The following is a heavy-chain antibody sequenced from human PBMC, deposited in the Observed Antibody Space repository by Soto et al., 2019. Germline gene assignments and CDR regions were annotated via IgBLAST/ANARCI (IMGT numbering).Heavy chain of an antibody. Sequence: QVQLVQSGAEVKKPGASVKVSCKASGYTFTSYYMHWVRQAPGQGLEWMGIINPSGGSSSYAQKFPGRVTMTRDTSTTTVYMELSSLRSEDTAVYYCARVYCSGGSCYSIDYWGQGTLVTVSS. J-gene: IGHJ4*02. V-gene: IGHV1-46*03. CDR1: GYTFTSYY. CDR2: INPSGGSS. CDR3: ARVYCSGGSCYSIDY. D-gene: IGHD2-15*01.